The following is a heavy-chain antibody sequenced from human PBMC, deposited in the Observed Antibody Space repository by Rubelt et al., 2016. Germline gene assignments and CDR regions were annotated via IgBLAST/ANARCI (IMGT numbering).Heavy chain of an antibody. CDR2: ISTYDGNT. Sequence: QAQLVQSGAEVKKPGASVKVSCKASGYSFPTFAISWVRQAPGQGLEWMGWISTYDGNTNYAQKLQGRVTLTTDIFTSTAYMELRSLKADDTAMYYWGRGQKWLGDELDYWGQGTLVTVSS. CDR3: GRGQKWLGDELDY. D-gene: IGHD6-19*01. J-gene: IGHJ4*02. V-gene: IGHV1-18*01. CDR1: GYSFPTFA.